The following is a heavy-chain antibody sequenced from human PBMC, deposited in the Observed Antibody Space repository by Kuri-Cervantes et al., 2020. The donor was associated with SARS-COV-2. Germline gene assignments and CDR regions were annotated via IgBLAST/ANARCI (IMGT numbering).Heavy chain of an antibody. Sequence: ESLKISYAASGFTFSSYAMSWIRQPPGKGLEWSGYIYYSGGTNYNPSLKSRVTISVDTSKNQFSLKLSSVTAADTAVYYCATAEDTARPWYFDLWGRGTLVTVSS. CDR2: IYYSGGT. J-gene: IGHJ2*01. CDR1: GFTFSSYA. D-gene: IGHD5-18*01. V-gene: IGHV4-59*01. CDR3: ATAEDTARPWYFDL.